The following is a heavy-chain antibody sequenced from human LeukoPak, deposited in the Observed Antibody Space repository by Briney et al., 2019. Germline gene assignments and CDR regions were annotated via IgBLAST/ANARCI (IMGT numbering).Heavy chain of an antibody. J-gene: IGHJ4*02. CDR3: AKDPVGYYYDSSGYLN. V-gene: IGHV3-23*01. CDR1: GFTFSSYA. CDR2: ISYGGGST. Sequence: GGSLRLSCAASGFTFSSYAMTWVRQAPGSGLEWVSGISYGGGSTYYADSVKGRFTISRDNSRSTLYLQMNSLRAEDTAVYYCAKDPVGYYYDSSGYLNWGQGTLVTVSS. D-gene: IGHD3-22*01.